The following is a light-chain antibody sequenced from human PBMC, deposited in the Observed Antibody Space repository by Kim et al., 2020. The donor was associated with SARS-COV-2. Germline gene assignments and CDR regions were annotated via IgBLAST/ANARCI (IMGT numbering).Light chain of an antibody. J-gene: IGLJ1*01. Sequence: QSITISGTGTSSDVGGYKYVSWYQQHPGKAPKLVIYEVDNRPSGVSIRFSGSKSGNTASLTISGLQAEDEADYYCSSYIRGSTNYVFGTGTKVTVL. CDR1: SSDVGGYKY. CDR3: SSYIRGSTNYV. CDR2: EVD. V-gene: IGLV2-14*01.